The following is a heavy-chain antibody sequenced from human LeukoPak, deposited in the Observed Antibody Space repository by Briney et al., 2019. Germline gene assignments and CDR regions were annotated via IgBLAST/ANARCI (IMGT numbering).Heavy chain of an antibody. CDR1: GGSISSGGYY. Sequence: SSQTLSLTCTVSGGSISSGGYYWSWIRQHPGKGLEWIGYIYYSGSTYYNPSLKSRVTISVDTSKNQFSLKLSSVTAADTAVYYCARRITMVRGPFDYWGQGTLVTVSS. CDR3: ARRITMVRGPFDY. V-gene: IGHV4-31*03. CDR2: IYYSGST. J-gene: IGHJ4*02. D-gene: IGHD3-10*01.